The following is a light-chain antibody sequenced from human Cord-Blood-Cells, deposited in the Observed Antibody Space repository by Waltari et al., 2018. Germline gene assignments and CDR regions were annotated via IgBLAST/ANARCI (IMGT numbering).Light chain of an antibody. V-gene: IGLV1-44*01. CDR1: STNIGGNT. Sequence: SVLTQPPSASRTPGQRVTISCSGSSTNIGGNTVNWYQQLPGTSPKFLIYSNNLRPSGVPDRSCRSRSCTSASLSISGLQSEDVADYYCAAWVDSLNGYVFGTGTKVTVL. CDR3: AAWVDSLNGYV. J-gene: IGLJ1*01. CDR2: SNN.